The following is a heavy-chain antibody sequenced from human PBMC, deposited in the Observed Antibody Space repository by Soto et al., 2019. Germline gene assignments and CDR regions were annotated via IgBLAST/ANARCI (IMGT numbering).Heavy chain of an antibody. J-gene: IGHJ6*02. CDR3: AKEFGIAARPYYYYGMDV. CDR2: ISYDGSNK. D-gene: IGHD6-6*01. Sequence: QVQLVESGGGVVQPGRSLRLSCVASGFTFSSYGMHWVRQAPGKGLEWVAVISYDGSNKYYADSVKGRFTISRDNSKNTLYLQMISLRAEDTAVYYCAKEFGIAARPYYYYGMDVWGQGTTVTVSS. V-gene: IGHV3-30*18. CDR1: GFTFSSYG.